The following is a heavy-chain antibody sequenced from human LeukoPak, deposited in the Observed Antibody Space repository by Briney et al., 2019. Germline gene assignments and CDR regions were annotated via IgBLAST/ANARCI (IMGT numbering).Heavy chain of an antibody. CDR3: ARVKLRYYDSSGYDYYYYYGMDV. Sequence: ASVKVSCKASGYTFTSYDINWVRQATGQGLXXXXXXXXXXGNTGYAQKFQGRVTMTRNTSISTAYMELSSLRSEDTAVYYCARVKLRYYDSSGYDYYYYYGMDVWGQGTTVTVSS. CDR1: GYTFTSYD. CDR2: XXXXXGNT. V-gene: IGHV1-8*01. D-gene: IGHD3-22*01. J-gene: IGHJ6*02.